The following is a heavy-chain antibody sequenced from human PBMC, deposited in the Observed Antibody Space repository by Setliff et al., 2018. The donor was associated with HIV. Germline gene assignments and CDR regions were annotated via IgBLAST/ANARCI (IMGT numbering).Heavy chain of an antibody. J-gene: IGHJ2*01. Sequence: PSETLSLTCTVSGGSIRSYYWSWIRQPPGKGLEWIGYIYNSGSTNYNPSLKSRVTISVDTSKNQFSLKLNSVTAADTAVYYCARIRIAVAGTLYWYFDLWGRGTLVTVSS. V-gene: IGHV4-59*01. D-gene: IGHD6-19*01. CDR1: GGSIRSYY. CDR2: IYNSGST. CDR3: ARIRIAVAGTLYWYFDL.